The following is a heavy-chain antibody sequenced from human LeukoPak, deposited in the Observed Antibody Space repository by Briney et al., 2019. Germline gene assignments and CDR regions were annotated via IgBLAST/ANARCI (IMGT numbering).Heavy chain of an antibody. D-gene: IGHD2-2*01. CDR3: ARGHLQFCSSTSCYGNNWFDP. CDR1: GGSFSGYY. Sequence: SENLSLNCAVYGGSFSGYYWSWIRQPPGKGLEWIGEINHSGSTNYNPSLKSRVTISVDTSKNQFSLKLSSVTAADTAVYYCARGHLQFCSSTSCYGNNWFDPWGQGTLVTVSS. V-gene: IGHV4-34*01. J-gene: IGHJ5*02. CDR2: INHSGST.